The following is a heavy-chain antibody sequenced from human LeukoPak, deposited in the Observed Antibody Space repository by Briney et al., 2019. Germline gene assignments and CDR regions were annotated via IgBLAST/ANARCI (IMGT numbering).Heavy chain of an antibody. D-gene: IGHD3-10*01. CDR1: GYTFTGYY. CDR3: ARGDPRTTMVRGVIMDY. V-gene: IGHV1-2*02. Sequence: ASVKVSCKASGYTFTGYYMHWVRQAPGQGLEWMGWINPNSGGTNCAQKFQGRVTMTRDTSISTGYMELSRLRSDETAVYYCARGDPRTTMVRGVIMDYWGQGTLVTVSS. J-gene: IGHJ4*02. CDR2: INPNSGGT.